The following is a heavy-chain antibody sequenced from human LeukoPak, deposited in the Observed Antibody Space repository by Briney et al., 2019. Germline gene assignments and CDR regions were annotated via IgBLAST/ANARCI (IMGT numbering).Heavy chain of an antibody. Sequence: ASVKVSCKTSGYSFTSYGISWVRQAPGQGLEWMGWISAYNGNTNYAQKLQGRVTMTTDTSTSTAYMELRSLRSDDTAVYYCARGTPWAYSNTDYYYGMDVWGQGTTVTVSS. CDR2: ISAYNGNT. V-gene: IGHV1-18*01. CDR3: ARGTPWAYSNTDYYYGMDV. CDR1: GYSFTSYG. D-gene: IGHD4-11*01. J-gene: IGHJ6*02.